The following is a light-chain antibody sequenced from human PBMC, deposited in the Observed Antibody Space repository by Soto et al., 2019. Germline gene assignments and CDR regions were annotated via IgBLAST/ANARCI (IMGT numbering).Light chain of an antibody. CDR2: EVS. CDR3: GSYTTINTWV. CDR1: SSDVGAYKF. Sequence: QSVLTQPASVSGSPGQSITISCTGTSSDVGAYKFVSWYQQHPGKAPKLIIYEVSTRPSGFSYRFSGSKSGNTASLTISGLQAEDEADYYCGSYTTINTWVFGGGTKLTVL. V-gene: IGLV2-14*01. J-gene: IGLJ3*02.